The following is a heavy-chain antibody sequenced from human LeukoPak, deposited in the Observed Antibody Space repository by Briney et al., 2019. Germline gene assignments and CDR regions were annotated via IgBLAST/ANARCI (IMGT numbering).Heavy chain of an antibody. D-gene: IGHD4-11*01. V-gene: IGHV3-21*01. J-gene: IGHJ5*02. CDR1: GFTFSSYS. Sequence: GGSLRLSCAASGFTFSSYSMNWVRQAPGKGLEWVSSISSSSSYIYYADSVKGRFTISRDNAKNSLYLQMNSLRAEDTAVYYCARGGVTTNWFDPWGQGTLDTVSS. CDR3: ARGGVTTNWFDP. CDR2: ISSSSSYI.